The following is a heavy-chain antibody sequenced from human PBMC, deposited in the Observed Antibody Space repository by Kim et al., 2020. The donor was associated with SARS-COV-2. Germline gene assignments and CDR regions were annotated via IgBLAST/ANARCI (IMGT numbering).Heavy chain of an antibody. CDR3: TTVSMR. D-gene: IGHD2-2*01. CDR2: IKSKTDGGTA. V-gene: IGHV3-15*01. Sequence: GGSLRLSCAVSEIPFSNAWFNWVRQSPGKGLEWVGRIKSKTDGGTADLAAPVKGRFAISRDDSKNTLSLLMNNVETDDSAVYYCTTVSMRWGQGTLVTVS. CDR1: EIPFSNAW. J-gene: IGHJ4*02.